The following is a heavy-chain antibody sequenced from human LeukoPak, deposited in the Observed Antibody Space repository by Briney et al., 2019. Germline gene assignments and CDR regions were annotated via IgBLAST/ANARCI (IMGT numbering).Heavy chain of an antibody. CDR1: GITLSNYG. J-gene: IGHJ4*02. CDR3: AKRGVVIRVILVGFHKEAYYFDS. D-gene: IGHD3-22*01. Sequence: GGSLRLSWAVSGITLSNYGMSWVRQAPGKGLEWVAGISDSGGRTNYADSVKGRFTISRDNPKNTLYLQMNNVRADDTAVYFCAKRGVVIRVILVGFHKEAYYFDSWGQGALVTVSS. CDR2: ISDSGGRT. V-gene: IGHV3-23*01.